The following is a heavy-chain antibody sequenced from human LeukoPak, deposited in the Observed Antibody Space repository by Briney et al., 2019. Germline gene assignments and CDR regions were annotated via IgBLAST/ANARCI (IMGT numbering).Heavy chain of an antibody. Sequence: GGSLRLSCAASGLTFSSYWVSWVRQAPGKGLEWVANIKQDGSEKYYVDSVKGRFTISRDNAKNSLYLQMNSLRAEDTAVYYCARGAYCSGGSCYEGDFDYCGQGTLVTVSS. CDR1: GLTFSSYW. J-gene: IGHJ4*02. D-gene: IGHD2-15*01. CDR2: IKQDGSEK. CDR3: ARGAYCSGGSCYEGDFDY. V-gene: IGHV3-7*01.